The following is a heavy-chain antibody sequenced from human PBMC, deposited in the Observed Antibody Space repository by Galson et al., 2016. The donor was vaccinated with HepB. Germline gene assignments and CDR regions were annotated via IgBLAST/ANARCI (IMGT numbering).Heavy chain of an antibody. CDR1: GASISSSY. V-gene: IGHV4-59*01. CDR3: ARAPGCSGGSCYAFDY. D-gene: IGHD2-15*01. CDR2: IKHSGTT. J-gene: IGHJ4*02. Sequence: SETLSLTCTVSGASISSSYWGWIRQPPGKGLELIGYIKHSGTTNYNPSLRSRVTISLDTSKNQVSLKLTSVTAADTAVYHCARAPGCSGGSCYAFDYWGQGTLVTVSS.